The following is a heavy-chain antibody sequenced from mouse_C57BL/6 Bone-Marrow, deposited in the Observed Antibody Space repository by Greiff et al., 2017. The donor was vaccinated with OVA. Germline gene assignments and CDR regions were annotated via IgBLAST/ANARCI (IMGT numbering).Heavy chain of an antibody. V-gene: IGHV1-82*01. J-gene: IGHJ4*01. CDR2: IYPGDGDT. Sequence: QVQLQQSGPELVKPGASVKISCKASGYAFSSSWMNWVKQRPGKGLEWIGRIYPGDGDTNYNGKFKGKATLTADKSSSTAYMQLSSLTSEDSAVYFCAGYYGSSPYYAMDYWGQGTSVTVSS. CDR1: GYAFSSSW. D-gene: IGHD1-1*01. CDR3: AGYYGSSPYYAMDY.